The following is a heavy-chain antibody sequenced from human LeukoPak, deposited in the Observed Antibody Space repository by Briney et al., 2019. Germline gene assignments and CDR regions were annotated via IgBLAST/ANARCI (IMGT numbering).Heavy chain of an antibody. CDR3: ASRGTMVRGAPRAFDF. D-gene: IGHD3-10*01. V-gene: IGHV4-34*01. CDR2: INHTGNT. Sequence: SETLSLTCTVYDGSFSGYYWSWLRQSPGLGLEWIGEINHTGNTNYNPPLKSRVSTSVDTSKNQFSLKLSFVTAADTALYFCASRGTMVRGAPRAFDFWGQGTMVTVSS. J-gene: IGHJ3*01. CDR1: DGSFSGYY.